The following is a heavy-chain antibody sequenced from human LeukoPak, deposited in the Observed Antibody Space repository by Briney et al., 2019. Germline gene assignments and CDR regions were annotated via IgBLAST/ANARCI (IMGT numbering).Heavy chain of an antibody. V-gene: IGHV4-34*01. D-gene: IGHD3-10*01. CDR2: INHSGST. J-gene: IGHJ4*02. Sequence: KPSETLSLTCAVYGGSFSGYYWSWIRQPPGKGLEWIGEINHSGSTNYNPSLKSRVTISVDTSKNQFSLKLSSVTAADTAVYYCAKGPNNRYGTGRHFDYWDQGTLVTVSS. CDR3: AKGPNNRYGTGRHFDY. CDR1: GGSFSGYY.